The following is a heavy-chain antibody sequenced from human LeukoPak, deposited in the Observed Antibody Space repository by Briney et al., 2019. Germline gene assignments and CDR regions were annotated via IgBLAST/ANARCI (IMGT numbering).Heavy chain of an antibody. Sequence: GGSLRLSCAASGFTFSSYAMHWVRQAPGKGLEWVAVISYDGSNKYYADSVKGRFTISRDNSKNTLYLQMNSLRAEDTAVYYCAKFSRYYYDSSGYYLWGQGTLVTVSS. J-gene: IGHJ5*02. CDR2: ISYDGSNK. V-gene: IGHV3-30-3*02. CDR1: GFTFSSYA. CDR3: AKFSRYYYDSSGYYL. D-gene: IGHD3-22*01.